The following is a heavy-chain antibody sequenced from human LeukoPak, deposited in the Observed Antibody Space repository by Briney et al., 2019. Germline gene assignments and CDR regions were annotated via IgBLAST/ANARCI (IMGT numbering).Heavy chain of an antibody. V-gene: IGHV3-49*04. CDR3: TRGVRFLEWLLQKIDY. CDR1: GFTFGHFA. D-gene: IGHD3-3*01. CDR2: IRSQAYGGTT. J-gene: IGHJ4*02. Sequence: GGSLRLSCTGSGFTFGHFALAWVRQAPGKGLEWVGFIRSQAYGGTTEYAASVKGRFTISRDDSKSIAYLQMNSLKTEDTAVYYCTRGVRFLEWLLQKIDYWGQGTLVTVSS.